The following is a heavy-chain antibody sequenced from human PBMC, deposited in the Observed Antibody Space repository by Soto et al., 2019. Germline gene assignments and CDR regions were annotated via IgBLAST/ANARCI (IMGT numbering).Heavy chain of an antibody. D-gene: IGHD3-10*01. Sequence: EVQLVESGGGLVKPGGSLRLSCAASGFTFSSHNIYWFRQPPGKGLEWVSSIGTSDSSIYYADSVRGRFAISKDNAKNSVYLQMDSLRAEDMAIYHCARELSTMTRAYNWGQGTLVTVSS. V-gene: IGHV3-21*02. J-gene: IGHJ4*02. CDR1: GFTFSSHN. CDR3: ARELSTMTRAYN. CDR2: IGTSDSSI.